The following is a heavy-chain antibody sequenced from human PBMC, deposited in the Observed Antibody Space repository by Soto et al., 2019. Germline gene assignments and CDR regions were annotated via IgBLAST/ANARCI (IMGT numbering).Heavy chain of an antibody. V-gene: IGHV6-1*01. CDR2: TYYRSKWYN. CDR1: GDSVSSNSAA. Sequence: PSQTLSLTCAISGDSVSSNSAAWNWIRQSPSRGLEWLGRTYYRSKWYNDYAVSVKSRITINPDTSKNQFSLQLNSVTPEDTAVYCCARDLGTSYDFWSGYSYRNAFDIWGQGTMVTVSS. D-gene: IGHD3-3*01. CDR3: ARDLGTSYDFWSGYSYRNAFDI. J-gene: IGHJ3*02.